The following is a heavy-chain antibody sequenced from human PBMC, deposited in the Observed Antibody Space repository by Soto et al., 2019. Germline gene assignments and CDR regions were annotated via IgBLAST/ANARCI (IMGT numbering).Heavy chain of an antibody. CDR3: AKQTVELSLGGFDP. Sequence: QVRLVQSGAEVQKPGASVKLSCEASGYTFANYYVHWVRQAPGQGLEWMGKINPSGGATTYAQKFQGRVTMTWDGSAKSVYMEMRSLSGDDTAVYYCAKQTVELSLGGFDPWGQGTPVTVSS. D-gene: IGHD3-16*01. CDR1: GYTFANYY. J-gene: IGHJ5*02. V-gene: IGHV1-46*01. CDR2: INPSGGAT.